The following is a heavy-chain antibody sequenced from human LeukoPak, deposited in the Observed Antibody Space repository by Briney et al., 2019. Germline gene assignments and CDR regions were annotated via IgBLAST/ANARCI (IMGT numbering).Heavy chain of an antibody. Sequence: GGSLRLSFAASGFTFTDYALNWVRQAPGKGLEWVSGISYGGDNTYYAGSVKGRFTIPRDNPRNTLDLALNSLRAEDTAVYYCAKDPHPYGDSVGGYHFDYWGQGTLVTVSS. CDR3: AKDPHPYGDSVGGYHFDY. V-gene: IGHV3-23*01. CDR1: GFTFTDYA. D-gene: IGHD4-17*01. J-gene: IGHJ4*02. CDR2: ISYGGDNT.